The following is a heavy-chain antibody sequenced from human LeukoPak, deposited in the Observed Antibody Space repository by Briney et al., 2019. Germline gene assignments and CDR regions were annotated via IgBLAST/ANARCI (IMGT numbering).Heavy chain of an antibody. CDR1: GFTFSSYA. V-gene: IGHV3-30*04. D-gene: IGHD6-13*01. Sequence: GGSLRLSCAASGFTFSSYAMHWVCQAPGKGLEWVAIISFDGSNKDYADSIKGRFTVSRDNPKNTLYLQMNSLRTEDTAVYFCAKERISPAGTYDYWGQGTLVTVSS. CDR3: AKERISPAGTYDY. J-gene: IGHJ4*02. CDR2: ISFDGSNK.